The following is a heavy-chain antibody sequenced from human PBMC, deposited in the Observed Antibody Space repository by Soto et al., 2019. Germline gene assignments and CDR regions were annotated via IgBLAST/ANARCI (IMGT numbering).Heavy chain of an antibody. D-gene: IGHD6-6*01. Sequence: ASVKVSCKASGFSFTGYYIHWLRQAPGQGLEWMGWINAHSGGTEYAQKFQGRVTLTRDTSIATAYLTLTSLTSDDTALYYCAKDLTRQLAYWLDPWGQGTHGTVSS. CDR3: AKDLTRQLAYWLDP. CDR2: INAHSGGT. CDR1: GFSFTGYY. V-gene: IGHV1-2*02. J-gene: IGHJ5*02.